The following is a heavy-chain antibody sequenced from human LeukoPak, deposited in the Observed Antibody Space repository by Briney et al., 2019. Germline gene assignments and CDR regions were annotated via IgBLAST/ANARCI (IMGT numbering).Heavy chain of an antibody. CDR3: ARDLGGYSYGDDAFDI. Sequence: GGSLRPSCAASGFTFSSYWMSWVRQAPGKGLEWVANIKQDGSEKYYVDSVKGRFTISRDNAKNSLYLQMNSLRAEDTAVYYCARDLGGYSYGDDAFDIWGQGTMVTVSS. V-gene: IGHV3-7*01. D-gene: IGHD5-18*01. J-gene: IGHJ3*02. CDR2: IKQDGSEK. CDR1: GFTFSSYW.